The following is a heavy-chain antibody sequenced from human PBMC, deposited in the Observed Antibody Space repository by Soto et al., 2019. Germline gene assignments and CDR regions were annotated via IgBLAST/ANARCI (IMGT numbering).Heavy chain of an antibody. D-gene: IGHD6-13*01. CDR1: GFTFSGYA. J-gene: IGHJ6*02. V-gene: IGHV3-33*01. CDR3: ARDRAFSSSWYVNYYGMDV. Sequence: TGGSLRLSCAASGFTFSGYALHWVRQAPGKGLEWVAVIWHDGSNKYYVDSVKGRFTISRDNSKNTLYLQMNSLRAEDTAVYYCARDRAFSSSWYVNYYGMDVWGQGTTVTVSS. CDR2: IWHDGSNK.